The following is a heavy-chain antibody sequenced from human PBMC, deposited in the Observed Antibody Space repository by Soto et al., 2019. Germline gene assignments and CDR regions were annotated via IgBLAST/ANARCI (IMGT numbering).Heavy chain of an antibody. CDR1: GFSLSRSGMG. D-gene: IGHD3-16*01. CDR2: ISWDGDK. V-gene: IGHV2-5*02. CDR3: AHRPSDYIWGSYPT. J-gene: IGHJ5*02. Sequence: SGPTLVNSTQTLTLTCTFSGFSLSRSGMGVAWIRQPPGKALEWLALISWDGDKYYSPSLKNRLSISKDTSENHVVLTLTNVDPVDTGTYFCAHRPSDYIWGSYPTWGQGTLVTVSS.